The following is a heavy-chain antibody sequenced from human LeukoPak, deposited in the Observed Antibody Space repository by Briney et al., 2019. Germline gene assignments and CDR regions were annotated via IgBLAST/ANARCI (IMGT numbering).Heavy chain of an antibody. CDR2: ISVYNGNT. Sequence: GASVKVSCKASGYTLTSYGINWVRQAPGQGLEWMGWISVYNGNTNYAQKLQGRVTMPTDTSTGTAYMELRSLRSDDTAVYYCARGDIAVAGTGYFDYWGQGTLVTVSS. CDR1: GYTLTSYG. CDR3: ARGDIAVAGTGYFDY. V-gene: IGHV1-18*01. D-gene: IGHD6-19*01. J-gene: IGHJ4*02.